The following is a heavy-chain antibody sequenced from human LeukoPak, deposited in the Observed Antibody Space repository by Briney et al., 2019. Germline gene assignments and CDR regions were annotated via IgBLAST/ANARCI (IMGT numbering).Heavy chain of an antibody. Sequence: PSETLSLTCVVSGDSIRSNYYWGWIRQPPGKGLGWIGNIFYSGSTYYNPSLKSRLTISVDTSKNHFSLILSYVTAADAAIYFCARSRVIDYYYMDVWGKGTTVTVSS. J-gene: IGHJ6*03. CDR3: ARSRVIDYYYMDV. V-gene: IGHV4-38-2*01. D-gene: IGHD3-16*01. CDR2: IFYSGST. CDR1: GDSIRSNYY.